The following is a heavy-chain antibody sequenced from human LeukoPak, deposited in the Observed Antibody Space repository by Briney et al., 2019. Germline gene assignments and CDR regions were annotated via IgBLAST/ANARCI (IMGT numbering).Heavy chain of an antibody. CDR3: ARDNGDYGSDY. Sequence: PGGSLRLSCAASGFTFSSYEMNWVRQAPGKGLEWVSYITGSGSTIYYADSVKGRFTISRDNAKNSLYLQMNSLRAEDTAVYYCARDNGDYGSDYWGQGTLVTVSS. D-gene: IGHD4-17*01. CDR1: GFTFSSYE. V-gene: IGHV3-48*03. CDR2: ITGSGSTI. J-gene: IGHJ4*02.